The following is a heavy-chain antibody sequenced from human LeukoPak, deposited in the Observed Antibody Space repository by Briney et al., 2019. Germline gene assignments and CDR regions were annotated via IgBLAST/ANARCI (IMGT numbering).Heavy chain of an antibody. CDR3: ARDRALYCSSTSCYKSVAFDI. CDR1: GFTFSSYS. V-gene: IGHV3-21*01. CDR2: ISSSSSYI. D-gene: IGHD2-2*02. J-gene: IGHJ3*02. Sequence: GGSLRLSCVASGFTFSSYSMNWVRQAPGKGLEWVSSISSSSSYIYYADSVKGRFTISRDNAKNSLYLQMNSLRAEDTAVYYCARDRALYCSSTSCYKSVAFDIWGQGTMVTVSS.